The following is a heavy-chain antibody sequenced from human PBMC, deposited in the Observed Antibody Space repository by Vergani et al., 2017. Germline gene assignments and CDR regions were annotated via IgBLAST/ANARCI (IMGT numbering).Heavy chain of an antibody. J-gene: IGHJ4*02. CDR3: ARGNIAQYYFDY. D-gene: IGHD6-13*01. Sequence: QVQLQQWGAGLLKPSETLSLTCAVYGGSFSGYYWSWIRQPPGKGLEWIGEINHSGRTNYNPSLKSRVTISVDTSKNQFSLKLSSVTAADTAVYYCARGNIAQYYFDYWGQGTLVTVSS. V-gene: IGHV4-34*01. CDR1: GGSFSGYY. CDR2: INHSGRT.